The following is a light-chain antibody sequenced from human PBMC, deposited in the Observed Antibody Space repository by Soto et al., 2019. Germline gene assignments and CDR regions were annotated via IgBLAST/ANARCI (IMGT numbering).Light chain of an antibody. CDR1: QRISSW. Sequence: GDRVTITCRASQRISSWLAWYQQKPGKAPKLLIYDASSLESGVPSRFSGSGSGTEFTLTISSLQPDDFATYYCQQYNSYSPTFGQGIKVEIK. CDR3: QQYNSYSPT. V-gene: IGKV1-5*01. J-gene: IGKJ1*01. CDR2: DAS.